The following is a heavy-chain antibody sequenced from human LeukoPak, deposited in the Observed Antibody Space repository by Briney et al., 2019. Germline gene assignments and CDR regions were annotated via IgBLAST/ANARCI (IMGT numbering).Heavy chain of an antibody. J-gene: IGHJ6*02. D-gene: IGHD6-13*01. CDR1: GGSFSGYY. Sequence: SETLSLTCAVYGGSFSGYYWSWIRQPAGKGLEWIGEINHSGSTNYNPSLKSRVTISVDTSKNQFSLKLSSVTAADTAVYYCASSSWYFYYYGMDVWGQGTTVAVSS. V-gene: IGHV4-34*01. CDR2: INHSGST. CDR3: ASSSWYFYYYGMDV.